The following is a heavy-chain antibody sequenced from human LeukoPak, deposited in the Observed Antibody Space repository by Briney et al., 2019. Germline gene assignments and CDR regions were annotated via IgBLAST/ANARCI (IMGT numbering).Heavy chain of an antibody. CDR1: GGSFSGYY. V-gene: IGHV4-34*01. J-gene: IGHJ5*02. CDR3: ASHKTEGEMATPWDAWFDP. Sequence: SETLSLTCAVYGGSFSGYYWSLIRQPPGKGLEWIGEINHSGSTNYNPSLKSRVTISVDTSKNQFSLKLSSVTAADTAVYYCASHKTEGEMATPWDAWFDPWGQGTLVTVSS. D-gene: IGHD5-24*01. CDR2: INHSGST.